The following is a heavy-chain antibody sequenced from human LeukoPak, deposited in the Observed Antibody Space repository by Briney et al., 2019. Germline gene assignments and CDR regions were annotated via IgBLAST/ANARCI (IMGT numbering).Heavy chain of an antibody. CDR1: GYTFTSYY. Sequence: ASVKVSCKASGYTFTSYYMHWVRQAPGQGLEWMGIINPSGGSTSYAQKFQGRVTMTRDMSTSTVYMELSSLRSEDTAVYYCATDRGLEGREYGSGSYYNYWGQGTLVTVSS. CDR3: ATDRGLEGREYGSGSYYNY. D-gene: IGHD3-10*01. V-gene: IGHV1-46*01. J-gene: IGHJ4*02. CDR2: INPSGGST.